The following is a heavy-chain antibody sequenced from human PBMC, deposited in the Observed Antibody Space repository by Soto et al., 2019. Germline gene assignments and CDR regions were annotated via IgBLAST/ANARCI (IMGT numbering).Heavy chain of an antibody. CDR3: ATVDRSVALVGWFDP. D-gene: IGHD2-8*02. Sequence: QVHLEQSGAEVKKPGSSVKVSCKFSGVTFSSYVIIWVRQAPGQGLGWMGGIIPVSGTANYAQKFHGRVTISADAATNTAYMELSSVRFDDTAVYYCATVDRSVALVGWFDPWGQGTLVTVSS. CDR1: GVTFSSYV. V-gene: IGHV1-69*01. CDR2: IIPVSGTA. J-gene: IGHJ5*02.